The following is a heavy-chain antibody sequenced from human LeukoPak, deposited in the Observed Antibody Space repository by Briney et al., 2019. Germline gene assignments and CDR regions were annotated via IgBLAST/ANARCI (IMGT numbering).Heavy chain of an antibody. CDR3: ARDNYGDYVVGWFDP. D-gene: IGHD4-17*01. J-gene: IGHJ5*02. CDR2: IYTSGST. V-gene: IGHV4-39*07. CDR1: GDSISSSSFY. Sequence: PSETLSLTCTVSGDSISSSSFYWGWIRQPPGKGLEWIGRIYTSGSTNYNPSLKSRVTMSVDTSKNQFSLKLSSVTAADTAVYYCARDNYGDYVVGWFDPWGQGTLVTVSS.